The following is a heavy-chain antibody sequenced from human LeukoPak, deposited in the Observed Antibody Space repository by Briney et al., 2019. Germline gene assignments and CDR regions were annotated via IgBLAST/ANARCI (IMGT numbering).Heavy chain of an antibody. Sequence: SETLSLTCAVYGGSFSGYYWSWIRQPPGKGLEWIGEINHSGSTNYNPSLKSRVTISVDTSMNQFSLKLSSVTAADTAVYYCARGKSSSWYYYYYYMDVWGKGTTVTVSS. CDR2: INHSGST. CDR1: GGSFSGYY. D-gene: IGHD6-13*01. V-gene: IGHV4-34*01. J-gene: IGHJ6*03. CDR3: ARGKSSSWYYYYYYMDV.